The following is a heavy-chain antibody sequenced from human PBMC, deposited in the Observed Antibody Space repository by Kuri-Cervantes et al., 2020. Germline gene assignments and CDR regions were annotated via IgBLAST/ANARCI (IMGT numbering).Heavy chain of an antibody. V-gene: IGHV3-30*04. CDR1: GFTFSSYA. D-gene: IGHD2-8*01. J-gene: IGHJ6*02. Sequence: GESLKISCAASGFTFSSYAMHWVRQAPGKGLEWVAVISYDGSNKYYADSVKGRFTISRDNSKNTLYLQMNSLRAEDTAEYYCARDGPNGRYYYYYYGMDVWGQGTTVTVSS. CDR2: ISYDGSNK. CDR3: ARDGPNGRYYYYYYGMDV.